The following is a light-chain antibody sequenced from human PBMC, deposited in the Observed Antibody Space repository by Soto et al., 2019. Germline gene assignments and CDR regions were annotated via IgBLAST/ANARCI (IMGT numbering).Light chain of an antibody. CDR1: SSDVGGYNY. Sequence: QSALTQPASVSGSPGQSITISCTGTSSDVGGYNYVSWYQQHPGKAPKLMIYEVSNRPSGVSNRFSGSKSGNTASLTISGLRAEDDADYYCSSYTSSSTRLFGGGTKVTVL. J-gene: IGLJ3*02. CDR2: EVS. V-gene: IGLV2-14*01. CDR3: SSYTSSSTRL.